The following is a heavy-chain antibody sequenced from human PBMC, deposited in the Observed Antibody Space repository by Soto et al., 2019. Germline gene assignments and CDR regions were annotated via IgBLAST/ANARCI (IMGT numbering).Heavy chain of an antibody. J-gene: IGHJ4*02. CDR3: AAPVAGTGGDY. CDR2: ISSSGSTI. CDR1: ELTFSIHW. D-gene: IGHD6-19*01. V-gene: IGHV3-48*04. Sequence: EAQLVESGGGLVQPGGSLRLKCAASELTFSIHWMSWVRQAPGSGLEWVSYISSSGSTIYYADSVKGRFTISRDNAKNSLYLQMNSLRAEDTAVYYCAAPVAGTGGDYWGQGTLVTVSS.